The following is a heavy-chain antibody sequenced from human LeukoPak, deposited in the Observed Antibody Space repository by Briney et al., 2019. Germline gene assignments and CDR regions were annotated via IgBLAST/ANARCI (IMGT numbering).Heavy chain of an antibody. CDR2: IYYSGST. CDR1: GGSISSGGYY. CDR3: ARNGIFGVLPEF. D-gene: IGHD3-3*02. J-gene: IGHJ4*02. V-gene: IGHV4-31*03. Sequence: SETLSLTCTVSGGSISSGGYYWSWIRQHPGKGLEWIGYIYYSGSTYYHPSLKSRVPMSLDTFKKQFSLKLNSVTAADTAVYLCARNGIFGVLPEFWGMGTLVSVTS.